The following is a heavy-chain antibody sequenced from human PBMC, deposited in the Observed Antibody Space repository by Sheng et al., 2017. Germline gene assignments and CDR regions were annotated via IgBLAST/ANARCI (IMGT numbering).Heavy chain of an antibody. J-gene: IGHJ3*02. V-gene: IGHV3-30*04. D-gene: IGHD1-26*01. Sequence: QVQLVESGGGVVQPGRSLRLSCAASGFTFSSHAMHWVRQAPGKGLEWVAVISYDGSNKYNADSVKGRFTISRDNSKNTLYLQMNSLRAEDTAVYYCARAPGGSYLSDAFDIWGQGTMVTVSS. CDR1: GFTFSSHA. CDR2: ISYDGSNK. CDR3: ARAPGGSYLSDAFDI.